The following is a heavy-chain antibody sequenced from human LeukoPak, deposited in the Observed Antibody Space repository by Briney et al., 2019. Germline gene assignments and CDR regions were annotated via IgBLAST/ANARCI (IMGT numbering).Heavy chain of an antibody. J-gene: IGHJ4*02. CDR2: IDWDDSK. D-gene: IGHD2-15*01. CDR3: ARMRAAVSSFAS. Sequence: SGPALVKPTQTLTLTSIFSGFSLSTSGVCVTWIRQPPLMALVGLARIDWDDSKYYKTYNTSLKTKLTISKATSKNQVFLTITNMDPVDTATYFCARMRAAVSSFASWGREIRVTVSS. V-gene: IGHV2-70*11. CDR1: GFSLSTSGVC.